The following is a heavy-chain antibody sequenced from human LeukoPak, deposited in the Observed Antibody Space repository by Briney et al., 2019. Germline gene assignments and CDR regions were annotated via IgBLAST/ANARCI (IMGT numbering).Heavy chain of an antibody. CDR1: GGTFNTHA. J-gene: IGHJ4*02. D-gene: IGHD5-24*01. CDR2: ITPVLHTT. CDR3: ARGGPGRDGYNLDY. Sequence: SVKVSYKVSGGTFNTHAISWVRQAPGQGLQWMGGITPVLHTTRFAQKFQGRVTFTTDESTSTAYMELTSLTSDDSAVYFCARGGPGRDGYNLDYWGQGTLVTVSS. V-gene: IGHV1-69*05.